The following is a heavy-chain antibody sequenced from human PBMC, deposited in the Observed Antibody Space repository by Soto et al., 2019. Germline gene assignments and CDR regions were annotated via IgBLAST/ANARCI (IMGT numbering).Heavy chain of an antibody. CDR2: MNPKSGQR. CDR1: GYTFSSYD. V-gene: IGHV1-8*01. CDR3: ARDIGPALDWYRP. D-gene: IGHD5-18*01. J-gene: IGHJ5*02. Sequence: ASVKVSCKASGYTFSSYDINWLRQASGQGLELIGWMNPKSGQRNYAPRFQGRVTMTGNTSISTAYMELSSLRSDDTAVYYCARDIGPALDWYRPWGQGTLVTVS.